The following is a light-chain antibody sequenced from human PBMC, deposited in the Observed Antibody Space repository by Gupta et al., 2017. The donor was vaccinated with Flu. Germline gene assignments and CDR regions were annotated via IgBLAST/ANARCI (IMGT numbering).Light chain of an antibody. CDR2: LGS. J-gene: IGKJ2*01. CDR3: RQDLQTPHT. CDR1: QGRLHSNGWNY. V-gene: IGKV2-28*01. Sequence: DIVMTQSPLSLPVTPGEPASISCRSSQGRLHSNGWNYLDWYLQKPGQSPHLLIYLGSNRASGVPDRFSGSGSGTDFTLKISRVEAEDVGVYYCRQDLQTPHTFGQGTKLEIK.